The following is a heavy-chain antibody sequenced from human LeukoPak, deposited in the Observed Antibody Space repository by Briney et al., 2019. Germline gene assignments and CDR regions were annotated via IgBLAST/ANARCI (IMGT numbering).Heavy chain of an antibody. D-gene: IGHD1/OR15-1a*01. CDR3: ARLGNKVDNAFDL. CDR1: DGSISTDDYY. CDR2: IYYSGNT. V-gene: IGHV4-39*01. J-gene: IGHJ3*01. Sequence: NASDTLSLTCTVSDGSISTDDYYWGWIRQSPGRGLEWIGTIYYSGNTYYNPSLTSRVTISVDTPKSQFSLNLRSVTAADTSVYFCARLGNKVDNAFDLWGQGTLVTVSS.